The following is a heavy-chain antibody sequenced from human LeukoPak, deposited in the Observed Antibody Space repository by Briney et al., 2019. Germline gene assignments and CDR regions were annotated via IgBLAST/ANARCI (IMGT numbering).Heavy chain of an antibody. D-gene: IGHD7-27*01. CDR1: GYTFTSYY. CDR3: ARVQPNWAFDY. CDR2: INPSGGST. Sequence: ASVKVSCKASGYTFTSYYMHWVRQAPGQGLEWMGIINPSGGSTSYAQKFQGRVTITRDTSTSTVYMELSSLRSEDTAVYYCARVQPNWAFDYWGQGTLVTVSS. J-gene: IGHJ4*02. V-gene: IGHV1-46*03.